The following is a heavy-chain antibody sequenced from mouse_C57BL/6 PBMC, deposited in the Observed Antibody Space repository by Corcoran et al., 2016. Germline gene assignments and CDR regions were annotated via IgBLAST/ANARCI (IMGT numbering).Heavy chain of an antibody. Sequence: QVQLQQSGAELARPGASVKLSCKASGYTFTSYGISWVKQRTGQGLEWIGEIYPRSGNTYYNEKFKGKATLTADKSSSTAYMELRSLTSEDSAVYCCARSNGYPTVATDWYFDVWGTGTTVTVSS. CDR3: ARSNGYPTVATDWYFDV. D-gene: IGHD1-1*01. V-gene: IGHV1-81*01. CDR1: GYTFTSYG. J-gene: IGHJ1*03. CDR2: IYPRSGNT.